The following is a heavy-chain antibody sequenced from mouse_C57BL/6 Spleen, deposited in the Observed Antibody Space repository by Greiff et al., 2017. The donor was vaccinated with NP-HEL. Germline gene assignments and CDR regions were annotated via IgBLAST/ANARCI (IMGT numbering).Heavy chain of an antibody. CDR2: INPSTGGT. CDR1: GYSFTGYY. D-gene: IGHD3-3*01. Sequence: VQLQQSGAELMKPGASVKLSCKATGYSFTGYYMNWVKQSPEKSLEWIGEINPSTGGTTYNQKFKAKATLTVDKSSSTAYMQLKSLTSEDSAVYYCARRGGLWDWYFDVWGTGTTVTVSS. V-gene: IGHV1-42*01. J-gene: IGHJ1*03. CDR3: ARRGGLWDWYFDV.